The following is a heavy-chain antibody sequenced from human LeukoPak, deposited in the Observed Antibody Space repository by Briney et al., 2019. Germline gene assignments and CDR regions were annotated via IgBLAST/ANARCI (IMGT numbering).Heavy chain of an antibody. D-gene: IGHD6-19*01. J-gene: IGHJ6*03. CDR2: MNPNSGNK. Sequence: ASVKVSCKASGYSFTNFDINWVRQATGQGLEWMGWMNPNSGNKGYAQKFQGRVTMTMNTSITTAYMELSSLRSGDTAVYYCARGPQWRGDYYYMDVWGRGTTVTVSS. CDR1: GYSFTNFD. CDR3: ARGPQWRGDYYYMDV. V-gene: IGHV1-8*01.